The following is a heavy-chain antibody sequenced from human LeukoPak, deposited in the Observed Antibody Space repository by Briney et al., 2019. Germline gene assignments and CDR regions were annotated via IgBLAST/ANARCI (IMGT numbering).Heavy chain of an antibody. CDR2: ITGSSGRT. J-gene: IGHJ4*02. CDR1: GFTFSSYA. D-gene: IGHD2-21*02. V-gene: IGHV3-23*01. Sequence: GGSLRLSCAASGFTFSSYAMSWVRQAPGKGLEWVSAITGSSGRTYYADSVKGRFTIPRDNSKNTLYLQMNSLRAEDTAVYYCAKISDGADFDYWGQGTLVTVSS. CDR3: AKISDGADFDY.